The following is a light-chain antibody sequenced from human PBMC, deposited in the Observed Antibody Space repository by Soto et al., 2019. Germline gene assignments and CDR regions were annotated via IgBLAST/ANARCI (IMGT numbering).Light chain of an antibody. CDR1: QIIGSR. CDR2: AAS. CDR3: QQANSFPFT. Sequence: DIQMTQSPSSVSASIGDRVTITCRASQIIGSRLAWYQQKPGKAPTLLIYAASSLQSGVPLRFSGSGSGTDFFLTITSLQAEDSATYYCQQANSFPFTFGPGTKAHIK. V-gene: IGKV1-12*02. J-gene: IGKJ3*01.